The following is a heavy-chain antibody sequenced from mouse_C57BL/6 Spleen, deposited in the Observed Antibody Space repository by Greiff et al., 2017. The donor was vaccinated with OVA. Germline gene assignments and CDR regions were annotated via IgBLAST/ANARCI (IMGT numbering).Heavy chain of an antibody. CDR3: ARSLTGSYWYFDV. V-gene: IGHV7-3*01. Sequence: EVKLVESGGGLVQPGGSLSLSCAASGFTFTDYYMSWVRQPPGKALEWLGFIRNKANGYTTEYSASVKGRFTISRDNSQSILYLQMNALRAEDSATYYCARSLTGSYWYFDVWGTGTTVTVSS. CDR1: GFTFTDYY. J-gene: IGHJ1*03. CDR2: IRNKANGYTT. D-gene: IGHD4-1*01.